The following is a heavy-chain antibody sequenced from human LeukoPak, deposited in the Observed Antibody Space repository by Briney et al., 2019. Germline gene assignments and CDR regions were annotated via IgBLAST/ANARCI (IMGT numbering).Heavy chain of an antibody. CDR1: GGSISSYY. CDR2: IYTSGST. Sequence: SETLSLTCTVSGGSISSYYWSWIRQPAGKGLEWIGRIYTSGSTNYNPSLKSRVTMSVDTSKNQFSLKLSSVTAADTAVYYRARDRARVYAIFRGFDPWGQGTLVTVSS. D-gene: IGHD2-8*01. CDR3: ARDRARVYAIFRGFDP. V-gene: IGHV4-4*07. J-gene: IGHJ5*02.